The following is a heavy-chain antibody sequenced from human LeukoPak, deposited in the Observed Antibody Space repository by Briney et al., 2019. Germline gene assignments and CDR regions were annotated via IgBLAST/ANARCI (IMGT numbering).Heavy chain of an antibody. CDR2: ITGSGNTV. CDR3: ASTPYYYDASVQPSHY. Sequence: PGGSLRLSCAASGFTFTDYYMNWIRQAPGKGLEWVSYITGSGNTVYYADSVKGRFTISRDNAKNSLYLQMNSLRAEDTAVYYCASTPYYYDASVQPSHYWGQGTLVTVSS. J-gene: IGHJ4*02. V-gene: IGHV3-11*01. CDR1: GFTFTDYY. D-gene: IGHD3-22*01.